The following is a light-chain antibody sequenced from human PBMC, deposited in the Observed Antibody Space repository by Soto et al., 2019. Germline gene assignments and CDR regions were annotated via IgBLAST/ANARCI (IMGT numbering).Light chain of an antibody. J-gene: IGLJ2*01. V-gene: IGLV2-14*01. CDR3: NSYTLSRTVV. Sequence: QSALTQPASVSGSLGQSITLSCAGTGSDIGAHNFVSWYQHHPGKAPKLIIYEVTKWPSGVSTRFSGSKAGNTASLTISGLQAEDEADYYCNSYTLSRTVVFGGGTKVTVL. CDR1: GSDIGAHNF. CDR2: EVT.